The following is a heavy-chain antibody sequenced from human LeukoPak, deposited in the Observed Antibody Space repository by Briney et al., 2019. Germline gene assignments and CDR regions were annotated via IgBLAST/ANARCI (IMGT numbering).Heavy chain of an antibody. CDR1: GGTFSSYT. CDR2: IIPILGIA. V-gene: IGHV1-69*02. D-gene: IGHD4-11*01. CDR3: ARVTLPNDYSSAGYYYYMDV. J-gene: IGHJ6*03. Sequence: ASVKVSCKASGGTFSSYTISWVRQAPGQGLEWMGRIIPILGIANYAQKFQGRVTITADKSTSTAYMELSSLRSEDKAVYYCARVTLPNDYSSAGYYYYMDVWGKGTTVTVSS.